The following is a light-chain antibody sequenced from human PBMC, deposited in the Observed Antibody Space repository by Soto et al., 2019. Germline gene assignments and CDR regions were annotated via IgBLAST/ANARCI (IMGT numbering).Light chain of an antibody. V-gene: IGKV3-11*01. CDR2: DAS. J-gene: IGKJ5*01. Sequence: EIVLTQSPATLSLSPGERASLSCRASQSVDYYLAWYQQKPGHAPRLLIYDASIRDTGIPTRFSGSGSGTDFTLTISSLEPEDFAVYFCLQRSKRPLTFGQGTRLELK. CDR3: LQRSKRPLT. CDR1: QSVDYY.